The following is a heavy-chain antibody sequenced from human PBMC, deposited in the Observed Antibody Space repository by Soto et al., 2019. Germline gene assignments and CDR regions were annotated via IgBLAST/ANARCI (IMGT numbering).Heavy chain of an antibody. CDR1: GGSISGSPSY. V-gene: IGHV4-39*01. CDR2: VYYIGNT. Sequence: QLQLQESGPGLVKPSETLSLTCTVSGGSISGSPSYWGWIRQPPGKGLEWIGSVYYIGNTYYSPSLKIRVTISVDTSKTQFSLKLTSVTAADTGLYYCAGQIYSSSGYYFDYWDQGTLVTVSS. D-gene: IGHD6-6*01. CDR3: AGQIYSSSGYYFDY. J-gene: IGHJ4*02.